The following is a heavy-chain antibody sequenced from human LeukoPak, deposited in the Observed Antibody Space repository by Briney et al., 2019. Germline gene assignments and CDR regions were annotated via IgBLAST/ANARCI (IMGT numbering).Heavy chain of an antibody. Sequence: ASVKVSCKASGYTFTSYGISWVRQAPGQGLEWMGWISAYNGNTNYAQKLQGRVTMTTDTSTSTAYMELRSLRSDDTAVYYCARGHCGSTSCPYWYFDLWGRGTLVTVSS. D-gene: IGHD2-2*01. CDR3: ARGHCGSTSCPYWYFDL. CDR1: GYTFTSYG. V-gene: IGHV1-18*01. CDR2: ISAYNGNT. J-gene: IGHJ2*01.